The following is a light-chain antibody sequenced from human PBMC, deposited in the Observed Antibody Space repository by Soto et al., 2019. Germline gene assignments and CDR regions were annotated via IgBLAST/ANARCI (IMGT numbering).Light chain of an antibody. CDR1: KSISTY. CDR3: QQTFGILPVT. Sequence: IQMTQSPSSLSASVGDRVTITCRASKSISTYLNWYQQKPGRAPKLLIYAASSLQSGVPSRFSGSGSGTDFTLTISSLQPEDFATYYCQQTFGILPVTFGGGTKVEIK. V-gene: IGKV1-39*01. J-gene: IGKJ4*01. CDR2: AAS.